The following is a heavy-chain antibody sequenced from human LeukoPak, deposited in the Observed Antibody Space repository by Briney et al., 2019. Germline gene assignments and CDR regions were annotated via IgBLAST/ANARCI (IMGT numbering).Heavy chain of an antibody. Sequence: GGSLRLSCAASGFTFSGYWMSWVRQAPGKGLEWVANINKDGSERYNVDSVKGRFTISRDNANKSLYLQMNSLRAEDTSVYYCARESKGRSKVDYWGQGTLVTVSS. D-gene: IGHD4-17*01. CDR2: INKDGSER. CDR3: ARESKGRSKVDY. J-gene: IGHJ4*02. V-gene: IGHV3-7*01. CDR1: GFTFSGYW.